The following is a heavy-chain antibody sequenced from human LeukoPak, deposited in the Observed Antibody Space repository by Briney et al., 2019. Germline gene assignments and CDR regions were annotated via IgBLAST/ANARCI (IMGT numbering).Heavy chain of an antibody. CDR3: ARQILLFYCSGAEYFQH. CDR2: IYYSGST. V-gene: IGHV4-39*01. J-gene: IGHJ1*01. D-gene: IGHD3-10*01. CDR1: GGSISSSSYY. Sequence: SETLSLTCTVSGGSISSSSYYWGWIRQPPGKGLEWIGSIYYSGSTYYNPSLKSRVTISVDTSKNQFSLKLSSVTAADTAVYYCARQILLFYCSGAEYFQHWGQGTLVSVSS.